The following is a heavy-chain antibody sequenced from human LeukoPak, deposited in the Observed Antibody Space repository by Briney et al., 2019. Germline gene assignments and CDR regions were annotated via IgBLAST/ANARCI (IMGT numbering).Heavy chain of an antibody. Sequence: SETLSLTCTVSGGSISSFYWSWVRQPPGKGLEWVGFIYYSGAINYNPSLKSRVTISLDTSKNQFSLNLSSVTASDTAVYYCARRTSRSYYYMDVWGKGTTVTVSS. CDR2: IYYSGAI. CDR3: ARRTSRSYYYMDV. V-gene: IGHV4-59*01. D-gene: IGHD1-7*01. CDR1: GGSISSFY. J-gene: IGHJ6*03.